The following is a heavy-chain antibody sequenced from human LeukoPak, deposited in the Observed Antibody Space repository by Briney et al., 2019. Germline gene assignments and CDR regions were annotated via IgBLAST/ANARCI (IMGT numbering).Heavy chain of an antibody. D-gene: IGHD3-9*01. CDR1: GFTFSSYW. V-gene: IGHV3-7*01. CDR2: IKKDGSEK. J-gene: IGHJ3*02. Sequence: GGSLRLSCAASGFTFSSYWMSWVRQAPGKGLEWVANIKKDGSEKYYVDSVKGRFTISRDNAKNSLYLQMNSLRAEDTAVYYCASDPTGDILTGYYPGAFDIWGQGTMVTVSS. CDR3: ASDPTGDILTGYYPGAFDI.